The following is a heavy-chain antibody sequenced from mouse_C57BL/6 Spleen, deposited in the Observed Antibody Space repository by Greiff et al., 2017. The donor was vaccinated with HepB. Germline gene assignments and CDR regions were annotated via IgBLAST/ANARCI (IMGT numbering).Heavy chain of an antibody. Sequence: VQLQQSGAELVKPGASVKISCKASGYAFSSYWMNWVKQRPGKGLEWIGQIYPGDGDTNYNGKFKGKATLTADKSSSTAYMQLSSLTSEDSAVYFCARRDDYGSSWGDYWGQGTTLTVSS. CDR2: IYPGDGDT. J-gene: IGHJ2*01. D-gene: IGHD1-1*01. CDR3: ARRDDYGSSWGDY. V-gene: IGHV1-80*01. CDR1: GYAFSSYW.